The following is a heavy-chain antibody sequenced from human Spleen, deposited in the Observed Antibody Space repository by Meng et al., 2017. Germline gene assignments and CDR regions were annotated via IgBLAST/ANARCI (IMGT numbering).Heavy chain of an antibody. Sequence: GESLKISCTASGFTFGDYAMSWVRQAPGEGLEWVALISHDGSNKYYADSVKGRFAISRDNSKSVLYLQMSGLRTEDTATYYCARGPITMAGTLDYWGLGTVVTVSS. CDR1: GFTFGDYA. J-gene: IGHJ4*02. D-gene: IGHD6-19*01. CDR2: ISHDGSNK. V-gene: IGHV3-30*09. CDR3: ARGPITMAGTLDY.